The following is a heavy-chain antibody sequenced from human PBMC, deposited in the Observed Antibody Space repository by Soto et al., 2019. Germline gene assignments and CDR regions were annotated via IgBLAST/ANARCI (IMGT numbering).Heavy chain of an antibody. CDR3: ARGYYSGSTPSAFDY. J-gene: IGHJ4*02. D-gene: IGHD1-26*01. Sequence: QLQLVQSGAEVREPGSSVKVSCKASGGTFSSYTVIWVRQAPGQGLEWMGGITPTLNIAKSAEKFQVRVTITADESTSAVNMHLSSLRSEDTAVYFWARGYYSGSTPSAFDYWGQGTLVAVSS. CDR1: GGTFSSYT. V-gene: IGHV1-69*01. CDR2: ITPTLNIA.